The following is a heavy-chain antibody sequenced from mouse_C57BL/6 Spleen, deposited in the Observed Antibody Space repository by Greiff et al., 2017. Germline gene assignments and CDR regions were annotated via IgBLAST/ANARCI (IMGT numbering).Heavy chain of an antibody. V-gene: IGHV1-55*01. CDR3: ARRLGYYFDY. CDR1: GYTFPSSW. Sequence: QVQLQQPGAELVKPGASVKMSCKASGYTFPSSWITWVKQRPGQGLEWIGDIYPGSGSTNYNEKFKVKATLTVDTSSSTAYMQLSSLTSEDSAVYYCARRLGYYFDYWGQGTTLTVSS. CDR2: IYPGSGST. D-gene: IGHD1-2*01. J-gene: IGHJ2*01.